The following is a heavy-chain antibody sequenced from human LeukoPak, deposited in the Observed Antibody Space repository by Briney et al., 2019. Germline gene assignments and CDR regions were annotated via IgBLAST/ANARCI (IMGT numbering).Heavy chain of an antibody. D-gene: IGHD2-15*01. J-gene: IGHJ4*02. V-gene: IGHV3-23*01. Sequence: GGSLRLSCAASGFTFSSYAMSWVRQAPGKGLEWVSAISGSGGTTYYADSVKGRFTISRDNSKNTLYLQVNSLRAEDTAVYYCARVGYCSGGSCYSVDDFWGQGTLVSVSS. CDR3: ARVGYCSGGSCYSVDDF. CDR1: GFTFSSYA. CDR2: ISGSGGTT.